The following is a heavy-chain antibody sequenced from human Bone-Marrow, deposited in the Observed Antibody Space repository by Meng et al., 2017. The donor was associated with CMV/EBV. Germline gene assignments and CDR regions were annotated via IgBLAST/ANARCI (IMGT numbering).Heavy chain of an antibody. CDR2: IIPILGIA. CDR1: GGTFSSYA. Sequence: SVKVSCKASGGTFSSYAISWVRQAPGQGLEWMGGIIPILGIANYAQKFQGRVTITADKSASTAYMELSSLRSEDTAVYYCARGSTFWSGEGLLDVWGQGTTVTFSS. D-gene: IGHD3-3*01. V-gene: IGHV1-69*10. CDR3: ARGSTFWSGEGLLDV. J-gene: IGHJ6*02.